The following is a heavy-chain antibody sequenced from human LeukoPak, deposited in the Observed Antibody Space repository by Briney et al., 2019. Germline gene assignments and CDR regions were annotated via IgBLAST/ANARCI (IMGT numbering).Heavy chain of an antibody. V-gene: IGHV4-38-2*02. CDR1: GYSISSGYY. D-gene: IGHD3-22*01. Sequence: SETLSLTCTVSGYSISSGYYWGWIRQPPGKGRDGIGGIYHSGSTYYNRSLKSRVTISVDTSKNQFSLKLSSVTAADTAVYYCARVDYDSSDYWGFDYWGQGTLVTVSS. CDR2: IYHSGST. J-gene: IGHJ4*02. CDR3: ARVDYDSSDYWGFDY.